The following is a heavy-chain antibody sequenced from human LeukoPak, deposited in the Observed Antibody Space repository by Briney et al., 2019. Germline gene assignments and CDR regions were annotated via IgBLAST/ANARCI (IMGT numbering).Heavy chain of an antibody. J-gene: IGHJ4*02. CDR2: IYYSGST. CDR3: ARITRSSGYPDY. V-gene: IGHV4-39*01. Sequence: KPSETLSLTCTVSGGSISSSSYYWGWIRQPPGKGLEWIGSIYYSGSTYYNPSLKSRVTISVDTSKNQFPLKLSSVTAADTAVYYCARITRSSGYPDYWGQGTLVTVSS. CDR1: GGSISSSSYY. D-gene: IGHD3-22*01.